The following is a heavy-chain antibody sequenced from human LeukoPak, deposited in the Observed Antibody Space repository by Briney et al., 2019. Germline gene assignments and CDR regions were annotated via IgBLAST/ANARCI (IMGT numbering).Heavy chain of an antibody. J-gene: IGHJ5*02. Sequence: GGSLRLSCAASGFTFSSYGMSWVRQAPGKGLEWVSAISGSGGSTYYADSVKGRFTISRDNSKNTLYLQMNSLRAEDTAVYYCARVVVAATINWFDPWGQGTLVTVSS. CDR1: GFTFSSYG. D-gene: IGHD2-15*01. CDR2: ISGSGGST. CDR3: ARVVVAATINWFDP. V-gene: IGHV3-23*01.